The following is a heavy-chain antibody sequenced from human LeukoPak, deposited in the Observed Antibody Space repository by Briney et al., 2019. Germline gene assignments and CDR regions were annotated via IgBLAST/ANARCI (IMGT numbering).Heavy chain of an antibody. D-gene: IGHD2-21*02. Sequence: ASVKVSCKASGYTFSNYGISWVRQAPGQGPEWMGWVNPYNGKTNYAQKFLGRVTMTTDTSTTTAYMDLSSLRSDDTALYYCARTIVTAPAGAFDIWGQGTMVTVSS. CDR1: GYTFSNYG. CDR2: VNPYNGKT. V-gene: IGHV1-18*01. CDR3: ARTIVTAPAGAFDI. J-gene: IGHJ3*02.